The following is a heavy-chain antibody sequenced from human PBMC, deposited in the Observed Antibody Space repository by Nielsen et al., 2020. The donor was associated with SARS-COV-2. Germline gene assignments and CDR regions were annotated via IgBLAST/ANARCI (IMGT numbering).Heavy chain of an antibody. D-gene: IGHD1-14*01. CDR1: KFTFDHYA. CDR3: ARETLDHTSSFIDH. Sequence: SLKISCAASKFTFDHYAMHWVRQAPGKGLEWVSGISWNSGNTGYADSVKGRFTVSRDNSKDTLHLEMSSLNFEDTAVYYCARETLDHTSSFIDHWGQGTLVTVSS. J-gene: IGHJ5*02. V-gene: IGHV3-9*01. CDR2: ISWNSGNT.